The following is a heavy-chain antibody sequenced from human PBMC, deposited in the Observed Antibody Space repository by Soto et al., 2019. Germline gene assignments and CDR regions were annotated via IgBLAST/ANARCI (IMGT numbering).Heavy chain of an antibody. CDR2: IIPLFGKA. V-gene: IGHV1-69*13. D-gene: IGHD3-22*01. Sequence: SVKVSCKASGGTFSRYAISWVRQAPGQGLEWMGGIIPLFGKANYAQKFQGRVTITADESTSTAYMELSSLRYEDTAVYYCARDGTLYDSSGYYYLYWGQGNLVTVSS. CDR3: ARDGTLYDSSGYYYLY. CDR1: GGTFSRYA. J-gene: IGHJ4*02.